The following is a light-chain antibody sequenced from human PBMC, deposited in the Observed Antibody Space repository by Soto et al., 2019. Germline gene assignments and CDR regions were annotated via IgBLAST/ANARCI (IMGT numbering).Light chain of an antibody. CDR3: ASWDGTLEGPV. J-gene: IGLJ3*02. CDR2: NNN. Sequence: QSVLTQPPSVSETPGQRVTISCSGSRSNIGSNTANWYQQLPGTAPRLLIYNNNQRPSGVPDRFSGSKSGTSASLAITGLQSGDEAHYYCASWDGTLEGPVFGGGTKLTVL. CDR1: RSNIGSNT. V-gene: IGLV1-44*01.